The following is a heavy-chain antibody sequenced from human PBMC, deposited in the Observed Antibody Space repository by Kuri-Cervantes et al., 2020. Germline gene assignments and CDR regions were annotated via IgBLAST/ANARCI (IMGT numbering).Heavy chain of an antibody. J-gene: IGHJ6*02. D-gene: IGHD3-16*01. V-gene: IGHV1-2*02. CDR1: GYTFTGYY. Sequence: ASVKVSCKASGYTFTGYYMHWVRQAPGQGLEWMGWINPNSGGTNYAQKFQGRVTMTRDTSISTAYMELSSLRSEDTAVYYCARAPGLDYYYGMDVWGQGTTVTVSS. CDR2: INPNSGGT. CDR3: ARAPGLDYYYGMDV.